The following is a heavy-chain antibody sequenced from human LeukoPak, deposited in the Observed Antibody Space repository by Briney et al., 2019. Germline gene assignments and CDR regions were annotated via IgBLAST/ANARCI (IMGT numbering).Heavy chain of an antibody. CDR2: ITASGGGT. Sequence: GGSLRLSCAASGFTFRTYGMGWVRQAPGKGVEWVSSITASGGGTYYADSVKGRFTASRDNSKTTLYLHMNSLRVEDTAVYYCAKRDTSGYYYFDYWGQGILVTVSS. D-gene: IGHD3-22*01. V-gene: IGHV3-23*01. J-gene: IGHJ4*02. CDR3: AKRDTSGYYYFDY. CDR1: GFTFRTYG.